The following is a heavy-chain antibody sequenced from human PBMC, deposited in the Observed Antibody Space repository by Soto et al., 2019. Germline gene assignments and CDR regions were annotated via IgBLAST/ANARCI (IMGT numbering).Heavy chain of an antibody. D-gene: IGHD2-2*01. CDR1: GFTFSSYW. Sequence: GGSLRLSCAASGFTFSSYWMHWVRQAPGKGLVRVSRINSDGSSTSYADSVKGRFTISRDNAKNTLYLQMNSLRAEDTAVYYCARGDIVVVPAADSALYYGMDVWGQGTTVTVSS. CDR3: ARGDIVVVPAADSALYYGMDV. CDR2: INSDGSST. J-gene: IGHJ6*02. V-gene: IGHV3-74*01.